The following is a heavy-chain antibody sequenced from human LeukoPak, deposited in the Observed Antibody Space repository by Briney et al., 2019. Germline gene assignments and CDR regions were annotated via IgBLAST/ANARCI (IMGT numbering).Heavy chain of an antibody. J-gene: IGHJ3*02. CDR2: INPNSGGT. V-gene: IGHV1-2*02. CDR1: GYTFTGYY. Sequence: ASVKASCKASGYTFTGYYMHWVRQAPGQGLEWMGWINPNSGGTNYAQKFQGRVTMTRDTSISTAYMELSRLRSDDTAVYYCARAGYSSGWYDGAFDIWGQGTMVTVSS. D-gene: IGHD6-19*01. CDR3: ARAGYSSGWYDGAFDI.